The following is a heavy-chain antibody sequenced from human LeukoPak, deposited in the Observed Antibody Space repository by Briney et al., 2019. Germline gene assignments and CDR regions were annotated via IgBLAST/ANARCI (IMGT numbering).Heavy chain of an antibody. J-gene: IGHJ5*02. CDR1: GFTVSSNY. D-gene: IGHD1-7*01. CDR3: ARELVNWFDP. V-gene: IGHV3-66*02. Sequence: GGSLRLSCAASGFTVSSNYMSWVRQAPGKGLEWVSVIYSGGSTYYADSAKGRFTISRDNSKNTLYLQMNSLRAEDTAVYYCARELVNWFDPWGQGTLVTDSS. CDR2: IYSGGST.